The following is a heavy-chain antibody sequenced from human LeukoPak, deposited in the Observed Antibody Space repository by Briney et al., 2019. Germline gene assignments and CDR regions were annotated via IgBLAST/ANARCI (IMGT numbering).Heavy chain of an antibody. D-gene: IGHD4-23*01. CDR1: GYPFSVYY. J-gene: IGHJ4*02. Sequence: ASVKVSCKVSGYPFSVYYLHWLRQAPRQGFEWMGWINPNNGDTRYAERLQGRVTMTRDTSLTTVYMDLSSLISDDTAVYYCARGPRHGGFDYWGQGSLVTVPS. CDR3: ARGPRHGGFDY. V-gene: IGHV1-2*02. CDR2: INPNNGDT.